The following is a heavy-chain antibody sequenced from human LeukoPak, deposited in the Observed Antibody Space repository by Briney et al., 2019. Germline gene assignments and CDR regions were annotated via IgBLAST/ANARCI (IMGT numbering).Heavy chain of an antibody. Sequence: SETLSLTCTVSGGSISSYYWSWTRQPPGKGLEWIGYIYYSGSTNYNPSLKSRVTISVDTSKNQFSLKLSSVTAADTAVYYCARVFRGGSGSYRGNYFDYWGQGTLVTVSS. CDR3: ARVFRGGSGSYRGNYFDY. J-gene: IGHJ4*02. D-gene: IGHD3-10*01. CDR1: GGSISSYY. V-gene: IGHV4-59*01. CDR2: IYYSGST.